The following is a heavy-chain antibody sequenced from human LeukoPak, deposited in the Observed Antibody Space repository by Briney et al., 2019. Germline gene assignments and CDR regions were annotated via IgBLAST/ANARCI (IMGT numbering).Heavy chain of an antibody. Sequence: PSETLSLTCTVSGDSIRSYSWNWIRQPPGKGLEWIGYIYYSGTTDYNPSLKSRVTISVDTSKNQFSLKLNSVTAADTAVYYCARDRSEFDYWGQGTLVTVSS. V-gene: IGHV4-59*01. CDR1: GDSIRSYS. CDR3: ARDRSEFDY. CDR2: IYYSGTT. J-gene: IGHJ4*02.